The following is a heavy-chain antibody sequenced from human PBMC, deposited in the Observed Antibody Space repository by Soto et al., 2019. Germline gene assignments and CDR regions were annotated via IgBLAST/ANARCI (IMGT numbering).Heavy chain of an antibody. J-gene: IGHJ3*02. D-gene: IGHD2-15*01. CDR2: ISGSGGST. CDR3: AKDLGRYCSGGSCYWGKAFDI. Sequence: HPGGSLRLSCAASGFTFSSYAMSWVRQAPGKGLEWVSAISGSGGSTYYADSVKGRFTISRDNSKNTLYLQMNSLRAEDTAVDYCAKDLGRYCSGGSCYWGKAFDIGGQGKMVTVSS. V-gene: IGHV3-23*01. CDR1: GFTFSSYA.